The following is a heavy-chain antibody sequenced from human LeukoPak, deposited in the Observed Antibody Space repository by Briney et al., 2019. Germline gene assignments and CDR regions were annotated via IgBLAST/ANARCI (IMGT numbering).Heavy chain of an antibody. D-gene: IGHD2-21*01. CDR3: AKKVITYYYGMDV. CDR2: ISGSGGAT. CDR1: GFTFSNYA. J-gene: IGHJ6*02. Sequence: PGGSLRLSCAASGFTFSNYAMSWVRQAPGKGLEWVSGISGSGGATYYADSVKGQFTISRDNSNNTLYLQMSGLRAKDTAVYYCAKKVITYYYGMDVWGQGTTVTVSS. V-gene: IGHV3-23*01.